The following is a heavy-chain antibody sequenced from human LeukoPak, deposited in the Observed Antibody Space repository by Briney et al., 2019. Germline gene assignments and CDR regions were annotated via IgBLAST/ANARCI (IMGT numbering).Heavy chain of an antibody. CDR1: GFTFSSAW. CDR3: TTDPYYDFWSDDFDY. CDR2: IKSKTDGGTT. J-gene: IGHJ4*02. Sequence: GGSLRLSCAASGFTFSSAWMSWVRQAPGKGLEWVGRIKSKTDGGTTDYAAPVKGRFTISRDDSKNTLYLQMNSLKTEDTAVYYCTTDPYYDFWSDDFDYWGQGTLVTVSS. V-gene: IGHV3-15*01. D-gene: IGHD3-3*01.